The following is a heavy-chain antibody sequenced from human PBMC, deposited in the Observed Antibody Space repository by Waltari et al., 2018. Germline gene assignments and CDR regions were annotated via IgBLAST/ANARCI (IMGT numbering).Heavy chain of an antibody. CDR3: ARDRGSYGVDY. D-gene: IGHD1-26*01. Sequence: EVQLVESGGGLVKPGGSLRLSCAASGFTFSSYSMNWVRQAPGQGLEWVSSSCSSSSYIYYADSVKGRLTIARDNAKNSLYLQMNSLRAEDTAEYYCARDRGSYGVDYWGQGTLVTVSS. J-gene: IGHJ4*02. CDR2: SCSSSSYI. CDR1: GFTFSSYS. V-gene: IGHV3-21*01.